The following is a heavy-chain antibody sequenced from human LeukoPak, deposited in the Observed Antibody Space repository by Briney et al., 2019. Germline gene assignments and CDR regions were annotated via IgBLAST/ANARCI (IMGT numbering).Heavy chain of an antibody. CDR2: IYYTGTT. D-gene: IGHD3-10*01. J-gene: IGHJ4*02. CDR3: AGSMVRGVTPFDY. CDR1: GGSISSSLYH. V-gene: IGHV4-39*07. Sequence: SETLSLTCTVSGGSISSSLYHWGWIRQSPGKNLEWLGSIYYTGTTHYNPSLKSRVTISVDTSKNQFSLKLSSVTAADTAVYYCAGSMVRGVTPFDYWGQGTLVTVSS.